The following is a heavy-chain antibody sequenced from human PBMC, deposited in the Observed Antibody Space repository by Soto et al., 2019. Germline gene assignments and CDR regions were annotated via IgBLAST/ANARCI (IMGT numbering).Heavy chain of an antibody. Sequence: QVQLQESGPGLVKPSETLSLTCTVSGGSISSYYWSWIRQPPGKGLEWIGYIYYSGSTNYNPSLKRRVTIAVDTSKNQFSLELSSVTAADTAVYYWARASSGYKWYCELWGRGTLVTVSS. CDR2: IYYSGST. J-gene: IGHJ2*01. V-gene: IGHV4-59*01. D-gene: IGHD3-22*01. CDR3: ARASSGYKWYCEL. CDR1: GGSISSYY.